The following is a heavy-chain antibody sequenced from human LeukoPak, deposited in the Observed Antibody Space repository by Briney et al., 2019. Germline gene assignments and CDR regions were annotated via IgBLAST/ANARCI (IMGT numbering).Heavy chain of an antibody. J-gene: IGHJ6*03. CDR1: GGSISSGSYY. CDR2: IYTSGST. Sequence: SETLSLTCTVSGGSISSGSYYWSWIRQPAGKGLEWIGRIYTSGSTNYNPSLKSRVTISVDTSKNQFSLKLSSVTAADTAVYYCARGYDFWSGYSPQGYYYYYYMDVWGEGTTVTVSS. CDR3: ARGYDFWSGYSPQGYYYYYYMDV. V-gene: IGHV4-61*02. D-gene: IGHD3-3*01.